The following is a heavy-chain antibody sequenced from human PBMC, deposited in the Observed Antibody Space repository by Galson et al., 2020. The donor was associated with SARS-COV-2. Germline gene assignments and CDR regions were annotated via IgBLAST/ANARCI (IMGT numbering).Heavy chain of an antibody. CDR3: TRDCCSGSYYGY. V-gene: IGHV3-66*03. CDR1: GFSVSSNY. J-gene: IGHJ4*02. D-gene: IGHD1-26*01. CDR2: IHNTGST. Sequence: GGSLTLSCAGSGFSVSSNYMTWVRQAPGKGLEWVSAIHNTGSTYYADSVKGRFTISRDNSKNTLYLQMNSLRVEDTAVYYCTRDCCSGSYYGYWGRGTLVTVSS.